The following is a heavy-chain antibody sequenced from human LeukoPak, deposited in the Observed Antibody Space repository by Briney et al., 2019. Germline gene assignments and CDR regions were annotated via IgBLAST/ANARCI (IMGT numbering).Heavy chain of an antibody. CDR1: GFTFSSYG. D-gene: IGHD3-16*01. CDR3: AKDKGGGYGNDAFDI. CDR2: ICGDGTSK. J-gene: IGHJ3*02. Sequence: GGSLRLSCAASGFTFSSYGIHWVRQAPGKGLEWVAVICGDGTSKYYEDSVKGRFNISRDNSKNTLYLQMNRLKAEDTAVYYCAKDKGGGYGNDAFDIWGRGTMVTVPS. V-gene: IGHV3-30*18.